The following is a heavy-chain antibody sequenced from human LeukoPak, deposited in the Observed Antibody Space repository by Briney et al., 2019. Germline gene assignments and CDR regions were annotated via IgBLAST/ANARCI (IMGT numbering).Heavy chain of an antibody. D-gene: IGHD2/OR15-2a*01. J-gene: IGHJ6*03. CDR1: GFTFSSYS. CDR3: ARGEFGDYYYFYMDV. V-gene: IGHV3-21*01. Sequence: GGSLRLSCAASGFTFSSYSMNWVRQAPGKGLEWVSSITSSNNYIYYGDSVKGRFTISRDDAKNSLFLQMNSLRAEDTVTYYCARGEFGDYYYFYMDVWGKGTTVTVSS. CDR2: ITSSNNYI.